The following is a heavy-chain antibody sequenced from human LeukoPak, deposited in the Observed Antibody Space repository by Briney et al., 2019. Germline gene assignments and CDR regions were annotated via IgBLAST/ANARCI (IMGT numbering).Heavy chain of an antibody. V-gene: IGHV3-23*01. CDR1: GFTFSSYA. J-gene: IGHJ4*02. Sequence: GGSLRLSCSASGFTFSSYAMHWVRQAPGKGLEWVSAISGSGGSTYYADSVKGRFTISRDNSKNTLYLQMNSLRAEDTAVYYCAKVGLYDYVWGSYRSLGVFDYWGQGTLVTVSS. CDR2: ISGSGGST. D-gene: IGHD3-16*02. CDR3: AKVGLYDYVWGSYRSLGVFDY.